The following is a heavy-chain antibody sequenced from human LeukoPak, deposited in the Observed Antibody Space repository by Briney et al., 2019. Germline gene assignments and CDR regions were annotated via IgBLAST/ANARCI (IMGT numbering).Heavy chain of an antibody. Sequence: GESLKISCKGSGYNFASYWIGWVRQMPGKGLEWMGIIYPGDSDTRSSPSFQGQVTMSVDKPVNTAYLQWSSLKASDTAMYYCARTPGYSFYFDYWGLGTPVTVSS. CDR2: IYPGDSDT. V-gene: IGHV5-51*04. CDR3: ARTPGYSFYFDY. J-gene: IGHJ4*02. CDR1: GYNFASYW. D-gene: IGHD5-18*01.